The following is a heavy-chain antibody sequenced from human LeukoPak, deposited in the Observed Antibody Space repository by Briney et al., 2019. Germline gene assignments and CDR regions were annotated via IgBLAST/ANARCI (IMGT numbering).Heavy chain of an antibody. CDR2: IIPIFGTA. Sequence: GASVKVSCKASGYTFTSYDISWVRQAPGQGLEWMGGIIPIFGTANYAQKFQGRVTITADESTSTAYMELSSLRSEDTAVYYCARDLKDIVVVPAADNRYYYYMDVWGKGTTVTVSS. CDR3: ARDLKDIVVVPAADNRYYYYMDV. J-gene: IGHJ6*03. V-gene: IGHV1-69*13. CDR1: GYTFTSYD. D-gene: IGHD2-2*01.